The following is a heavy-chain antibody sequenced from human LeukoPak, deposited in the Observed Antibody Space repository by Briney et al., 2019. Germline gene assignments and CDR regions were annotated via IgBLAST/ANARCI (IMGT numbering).Heavy chain of an antibody. D-gene: IGHD3-22*01. CDR1: GYIFTSYS. J-gene: IGHJ4*02. Sequence: GASVTVSCKASGYIFTSYSMRWVRRAPGQGLEWMGIINPSGGTTNYAQKFQGRVTMTRDTSTSTVYMDLSSLRSEDTAVYYCARDLSHRYYHSTGYAFDYWGQGTLVTVSS. CDR3: ARDLSHRYYHSTGYAFDY. CDR2: INPSGGTT. V-gene: IGHV1-46*01.